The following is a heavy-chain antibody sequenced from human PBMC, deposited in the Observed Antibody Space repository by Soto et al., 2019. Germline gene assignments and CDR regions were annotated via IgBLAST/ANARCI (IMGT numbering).Heavy chain of an antibody. CDR1: NDSISPYY. CDR2: IYYSGST. V-gene: IGHV4-30-4*08. CDR3: ARAAAGTHDY. D-gene: IGHD6-13*01. Sequence: SETLSLTCTVSNDSISPYYWSWIRQPPGKGLEWIGYIYYSGSTYYNPSLKSRVTISVDTSKNQFSLKLSSVTAADTAVYYCARAAAGTHDYWGQGTLVTVSS. J-gene: IGHJ4*02.